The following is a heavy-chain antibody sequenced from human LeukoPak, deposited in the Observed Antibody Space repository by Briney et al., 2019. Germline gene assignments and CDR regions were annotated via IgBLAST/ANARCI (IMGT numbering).Heavy chain of an antibody. CDR3: ARGYCSSTSCYGVTY. V-gene: IGHV3-48*01. Sequence: GGSLRLSCAVSGLTFSSYNMNWVRQAPGKGLEWVSYISNSGSMIYYADSVKGRFTLSRDNAKNSLYLQMNSLRAEDTAVYYCARGYCSSTSCYGVTYWGQGTLVTVSS. D-gene: IGHD2-2*01. CDR2: ISNSGSMI. J-gene: IGHJ4*02. CDR1: GLTFSSYN.